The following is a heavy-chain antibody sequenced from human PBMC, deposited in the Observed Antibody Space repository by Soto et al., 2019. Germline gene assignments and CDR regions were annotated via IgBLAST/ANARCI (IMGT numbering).Heavy chain of an antibody. CDR3: ARYTWAHNTFDP. CDR1: GGSISRYY. CDR2: IYYSGST. D-gene: IGHD1-20*01. J-gene: IGHJ5*02. Sequence: QVQLQESGPGLVKPSETLSLTCTVSGGSISRYYWSWIRQFPGKGLEWIGYIYYSGSTDYNPSLNSRGTISVDTSRNQFSLKLSSVNAADTAVYYWARYTWAHNTFDPWGQGTLVTVSS. V-gene: IGHV4-59*01.